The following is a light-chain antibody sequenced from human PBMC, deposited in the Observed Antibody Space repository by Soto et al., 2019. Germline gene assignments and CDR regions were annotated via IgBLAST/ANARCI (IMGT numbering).Light chain of an antibody. CDR1: QSISSY. J-gene: IGKJ1*01. CDR3: QHSYSTLWT. Sequence: DIQMTQSPSSLSASVGDRVTSTCRASQSISSYLNWYQQKPGKAPKLLIYAASSLQSGVPSRFSGSGSGTDFTLAISSLQPEDFATYYCQHSYSTLWTFGQGTKVQI. CDR2: AAS. V-gene: IGKV1-39*01.